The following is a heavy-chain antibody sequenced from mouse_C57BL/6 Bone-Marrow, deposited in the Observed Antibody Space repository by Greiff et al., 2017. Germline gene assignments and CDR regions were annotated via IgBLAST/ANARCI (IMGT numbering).Heavy chain of an antibody. V-gene: IGHV14-4*01. CDR1: GFNIKDDY. CDR3: TARWFAY. J-gene: IGHJ3*01. Sequence: VQLQQSGAELVRPGASVKLSCTASGFNIKDDYMHWVKQRPEQGLEWIGWIDPENGDTEYASKFQGKATITADTASNTAYLQLSSLTSEDTAVYYCTARWFAYWGQGTLVTVSA. CDR2: IDPENGDT.